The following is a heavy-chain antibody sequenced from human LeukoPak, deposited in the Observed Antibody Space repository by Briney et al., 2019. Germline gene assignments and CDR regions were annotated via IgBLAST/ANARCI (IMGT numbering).Heavy chain of an antibody. CDR1: GGTFSSYA. D-gene: IGHD5-12*01. Sequence: ASVKVSCKASGGTFSSYAISWVRQAPGQGLEWMGGIIPIFGTGNYAQKFQGRVTITADKSTSTAYMELSSLRSEDTAVYYCASRPISGGGYEINYYYYYMDVWGKGTTVTVS. CDR3: ASRPISGGGYEINYYYYYMDV. CDR2: IIPIFGTG. J-gene: IGHJ6*03. V-gene: IGHV1-69*06.